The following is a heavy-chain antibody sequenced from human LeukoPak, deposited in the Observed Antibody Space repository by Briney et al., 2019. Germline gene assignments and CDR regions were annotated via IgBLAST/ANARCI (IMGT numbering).Heavy chain of an antibody. CDR2: ISAYNGNT. CDR1: GYTFTSYG. V-gene: IGHV1-18*01. D-gene: IGHD6-13*01. CDR3: ARDRRSSSWNDAFDI. Sequence: ASVKVSCKASGYTFTSYGISWVRQAPGQGLEGMGWISAYNGNTNYAQKLQGRVTMTTDTSTSTAYMELRSLRSDDTAVYYCARDRRSSSWNDAFDIWGQGTMVTVSS. J-gene: IGHJ3*02.